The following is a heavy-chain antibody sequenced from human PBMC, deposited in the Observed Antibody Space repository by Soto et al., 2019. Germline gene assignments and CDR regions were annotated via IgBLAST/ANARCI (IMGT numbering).Heavy chain of an antibody. CDR2: FIPIFRTL. V-gene: IGHV1-69*01. CDR3: VRDRRIYYSDPHDEFVASDYEV. Sequence: QVQLIPSEAEVKKPGSSVRVSCTASGGIFGSHGFSWVRQAPGQRLEWVGGFIPIFRTLSYTEKFQARVRIAADESTNTVSLDLSSLTSEDTAVYYCVRDRRIYYSDPHDEFVASDYEVWGQGTMVSVSS. CDR1: GGIFGSHG. J-gene: IGHJ3*01. D-gene: IGHD3-22*01.